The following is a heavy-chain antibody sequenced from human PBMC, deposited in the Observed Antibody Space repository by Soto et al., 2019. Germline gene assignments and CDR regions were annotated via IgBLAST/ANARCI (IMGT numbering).Heavy chain of an antibody. Sequence: QVQLVESGGGVVQPGRSLRLSCAASGFTFSSYGMHWVRQAPGKGLEWVAVISYDGSNKYYADSVKGRFTISRDNSKNTLYLQMNSLRAEDTAVYYCAKDTIAVAPTGDYWGQGTLVTVSS. CDR2: ISYDGSNK. CDR3: AKDTIAVAPTGDY. V-gene: IGHV3-30*18. D-gene: IGHD6-19*01. J-gene: IGHJ4*02. CDR1: GFTFSSYG.